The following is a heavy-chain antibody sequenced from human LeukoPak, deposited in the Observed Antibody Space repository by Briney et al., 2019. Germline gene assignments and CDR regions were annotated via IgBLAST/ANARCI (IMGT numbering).Heavy chain of an antibody. CDR3: ARSWGDYVWGSYPKRGYYFDY. J-gene: IGHJ4*02. CDR2: IYYSGST. CDR1: GGSISSYY. Sequence: SETLSLTCTVSGGSISSYYWSWIRQHPGKGLEWIGYIYYSGSTYYNPSLKSRVTISVDTSKNQFSLKLSSVTAADTAVYYCARSWGDYVWGSYPKRGYYFDYWGQGTLVTVSS. D-gene: IGHD3-16*02. V-gene: IGHV4-59*06.